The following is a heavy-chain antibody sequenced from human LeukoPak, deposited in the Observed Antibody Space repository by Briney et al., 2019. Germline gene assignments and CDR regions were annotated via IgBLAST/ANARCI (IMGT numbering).Heavy chain of an antibody. CDR1: GFTFSTYW. J-gene: IGHJ4*02. V-gene: IGHV3-74*01. Sequence: PGGSLRLSCAASGFTFSTYWMYWVRQVPGKGLVWVSRINSDGSSTSYADSVKGRLTISRDNIKNTLYLQMNSLTAEDTAVYYCTRGDYSFDYWGQGTLVTVSS. D-gene: IGHD2-21*01. CDR2: INSDGSST. CDR3: TRGDYSFDY.